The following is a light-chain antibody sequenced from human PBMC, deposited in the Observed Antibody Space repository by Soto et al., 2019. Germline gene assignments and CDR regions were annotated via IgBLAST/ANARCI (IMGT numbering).Light chain of an antibody. CDR3: TAFSANRVYL. CDR1: SRDVGKYDY. CDR2: EVS. J-gene: IGLJ1*01. Sequence: QSALTQPPSASGSPGQSVTISCTGTSRDVGKYDYVSWFQHHPGKAPKLIIYEVSKRPSGVPDRFSGSKSGSTASLTVSGLQTEDEADYYCTAFSANRVYLFGPGTKVTVL. V-gene: IGLV2-8*01.